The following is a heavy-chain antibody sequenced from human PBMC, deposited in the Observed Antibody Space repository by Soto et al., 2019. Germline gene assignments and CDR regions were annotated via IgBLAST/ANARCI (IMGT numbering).Heavy chain of an antibody. CDR3: AGQTRLVRAEAFDI. CDR1: GGSFSGYY. Sequence: SETLSLTCAVYGGSFSGYYWSWIRQPPGKGLEWIGEINHSGSTNYNPSLKSRVTISVDTSKNQFSLKLSSVTAADTAVYYCAGQTRLVRAEAFDIWGQGTMVTVSS. CDR2: INHSGST. D-gene: IGHD3-10*01. V-gene: IGHV4-34*01. J-gene: IGHJ3*02.